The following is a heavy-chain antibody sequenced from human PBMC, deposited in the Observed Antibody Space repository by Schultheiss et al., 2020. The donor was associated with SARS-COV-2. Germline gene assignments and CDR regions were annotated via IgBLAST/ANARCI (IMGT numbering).Heavy chain of an antibody. CDR2: IYHSGST. CDR1: GGSISSGGYY. Sequence: SQTLSLTCTVSGGSISSGGYYWSWIRQPPGKGLEWIGYIYHSGSTYYNPSLQSRVTMSVDASKSQFSLNLTSVTAADTAVYYCARSGGYCTNGVCNKNWFDPWGQGTLVTVSS. J-gene: IGHJ5*02. CDR3: ARSGGYCTNGVCNKNWFDP. V-gene: IGHV4-30-2*01. D-gene: IGHD2-8*01.